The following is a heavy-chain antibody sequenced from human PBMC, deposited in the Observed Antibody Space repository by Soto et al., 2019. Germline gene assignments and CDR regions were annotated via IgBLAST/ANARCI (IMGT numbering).Heavy chain of an antibody. Sequence: PGGSLRLSCAASGFTFSSYSMNWVRQAPGKGLEWVSSISSSSSYIYYADSVKGRFTISRDNAKNSLYLQMNSLRAEDTAVYYCAREGDYDISTGYYKGAYYYGIDVWGQGTTVTVYS. CDR1: GFTFSSYS. V-gene: IGHV3-21*01. CDR2: ISSSSSYI. D-gene: IGHD3-9*01. CDR3: AREGDYDISTGYYKGAYYYGIDV. J-gene: IGHJ6*02.